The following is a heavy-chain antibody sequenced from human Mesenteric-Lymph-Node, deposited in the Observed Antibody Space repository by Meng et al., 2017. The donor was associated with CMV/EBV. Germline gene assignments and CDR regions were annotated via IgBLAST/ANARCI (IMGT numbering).Heavy chain of an antibody. J-gene: IGHJ4*02. CDR2: IYWDDDK. V-gene: IGHV2-5*02. CDR1: GFSLSTSGVG. CDR3: AHSSGIAAAGPFYFDY. Sequence: QITLKESGPTLVKPTPTLTLTCPFSGFSLSTSGVGVGWIRQPPGKALEWLALIYWDDDKRYSPSLKSRLTITKDTSKNQVVLTMTNMDPVDTATYYCAHSSGIAAAGPFYFDYWGQGTLVTVSS. D-gene: IGHD6-13*01.